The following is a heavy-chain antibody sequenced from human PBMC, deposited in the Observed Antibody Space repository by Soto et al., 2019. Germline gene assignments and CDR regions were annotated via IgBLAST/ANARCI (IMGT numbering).Heavy chain of an antibody. CDR1: GYSFTSYL. D-gene: IGHD3-9*01. CDR3: ARQGYDILTGPDAFDI. Sequence: GESLKISCKGSGYSFTSYLIGWVRQMPGKGLEWMGIIYPGDSDTRYSPSFQGQVTISADKSISTAYLQWSSLKASDTAMYYCARQGYDILTGPDAFDIWGQGTMVTVSS. V-gene: IGHV5-51*01. CDR2: IYPGDSDT. J-gene: IGHJ3*02.